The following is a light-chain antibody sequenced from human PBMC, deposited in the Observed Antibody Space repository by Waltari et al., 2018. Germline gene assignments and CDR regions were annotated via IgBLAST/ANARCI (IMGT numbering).Light chain of an antibody. CDR2: GAS. CDR3: QQSFTTPRT. Sequence: DIQMTQSPSSLSASVGDRVTITCRASQSTSNSLNWYQQKPGKAPNLLIYGASTLQSGVPSRFRGSGSGTDFTLTISSLRPEDFATYYCQQSFTTPRTFGQGTKVDIK. J-gene: IGKJ1*01. CDR1: QSTSNS. V-gene: IGKV1-39*01.